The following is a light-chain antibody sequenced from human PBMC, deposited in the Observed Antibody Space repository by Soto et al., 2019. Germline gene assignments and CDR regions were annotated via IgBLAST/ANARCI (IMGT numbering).Light chain of an antibody. V-gene: IGKV1-16*02. CDR3: QHYNTYPIT. Sequence: DIQMTQSPSSLSASVGDRVTITCRASQAISNFVAWFQQKPGKAPKSLIYAASSLRSGVPSKFSGSGSGTDFTLTINNLQPEDFATYCCQHYNTYPITFGQGTRLEI. CDR2: AAS. CDR1: QAISNF. J-gene: IGKJ5*01.